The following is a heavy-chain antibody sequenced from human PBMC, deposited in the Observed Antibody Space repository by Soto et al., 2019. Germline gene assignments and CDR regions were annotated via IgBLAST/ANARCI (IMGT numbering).Heavy chain of an antibody. CDR3: ARIGYSSSSTDY. V-gene: IGHV3-7*05. CDR2: INQDGSVK. D-gene: IGHD6-6*01. CDR1: GFTFNNYW. Sequence: GGSLRLSCAVSGFTFNNYWMSWVRQVPGKGLEWVANINQDGSVKYYGDSVKGRFAISRDNAKNSLYLQMNSLRAEDTAVYYCARIGYSSSSTDYWGQGTLVTVSS. J-gene: IGHJ4*02.